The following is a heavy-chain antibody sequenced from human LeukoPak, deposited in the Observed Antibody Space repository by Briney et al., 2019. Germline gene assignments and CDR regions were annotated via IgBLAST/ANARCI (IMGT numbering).Heavy chain of an antibody. CDR2: MNPNSGNT. D-gene: IGHD2-15*01. CDR1: GYTFTSYD. J-gene: IGHJ5*02. CDR3: ARVKVVVAATRRLLVPRWFDP. Sequence: ASVKVSFKASGYTFTSYDINWVRQATGQGLEWMGWMNPNSGNTGYAQKFQGRVTMTRNTSISTAYMELSSLRSEDTAVYYCARVKVVVAATRRLLVPRWFDPWGQGTLVTVSS. V-gene: IGHV1-8*01.